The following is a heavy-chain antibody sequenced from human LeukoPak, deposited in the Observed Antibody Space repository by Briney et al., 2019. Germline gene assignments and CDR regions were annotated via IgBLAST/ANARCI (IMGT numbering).Heavy chain of an antibody. CDR3: ATYTHWVAGDV. J-gene: IGHJ6*02. D-gene: IGHD3-16*01. Sequence: GGSLRLSCAASGFTSSDSWMSWVRQAPGKGLEWVANTNQDGSAKGYVDSVKGRFTISRDNARNSLYLQMSSLRPEDTAVYYCATYTHWVAGDVWGQGTTVTVSS. V-gene: IGHV3-7*01. CDR1: GFTSSDSW. CDR2: TNQDGSAK.